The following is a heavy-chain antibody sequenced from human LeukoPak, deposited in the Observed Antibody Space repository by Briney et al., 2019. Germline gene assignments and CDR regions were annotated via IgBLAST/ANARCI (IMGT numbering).Heavy chain of an antibody. D-gene: IGHD6-13*01. Sequence: ASVKVSCKASGYTFTSYAMNWVRQAPGQGLEWMGWINTNTGNPTYAQGFTGRFVFSLDTSVSTAYLQISSLKAEDTAVCYCARDPHSSSWYLPDYYYYGMDVWGQGTTVTVSS. CDR2: INTNTGNP. J-gene: IGHJ6*02. CDR1: GYTFTSYA. CDR3: ARDPHSSSWYLPDYYYYGMDV. V-gene: IGHV7-4-1*02.